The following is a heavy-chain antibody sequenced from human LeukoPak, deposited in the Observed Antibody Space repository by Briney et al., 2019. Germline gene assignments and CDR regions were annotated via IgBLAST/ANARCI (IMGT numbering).Heavy chain of an antibody. Sequence: ASVKVSCKVSGYTLTGLSMHWVRQAPGKGLEWMGGFDPEDGETIYAQKFQGRVTMTEDTSTDTAYMELSSLRSEDTAVYYCATARFIAWERWFDPWGQGTLVTVSS. CDR1: GYTLTGLS. V-gene: IGHV1-24*01. D-gene: IGHD1-26*01. CDR3: ATARFIAWERWFDP. J-gene: IGHJ5*02. CDR2: FDPEDGET.